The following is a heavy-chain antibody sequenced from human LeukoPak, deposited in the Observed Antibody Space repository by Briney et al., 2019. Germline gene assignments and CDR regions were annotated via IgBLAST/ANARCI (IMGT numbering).Heavy chain of an antibody. CDR2: ISYDGSNK. D-gene: IGHD3-9*01. CDR3: ARVSYILTGYYPPDY. J-gene: IGHJ4*02. V-gene: IGHV3-30-3*01. Sequence: PGRSLRPSCAASGFTFSSYAMHWVRQAPGKGLEWVAVISYDGSNKYYEDSVKGRFTISRDNSKNTLYLQMNSLRAEDTAVYYCARVSYILTGYYPPDYWGQGTLVTVSS. CDR1: GFTFSSYA.